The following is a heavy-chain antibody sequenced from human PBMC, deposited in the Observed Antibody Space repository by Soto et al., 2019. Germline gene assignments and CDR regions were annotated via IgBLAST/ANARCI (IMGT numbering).Heavy chain of an antibody. J-gene: IGHJ5*02. CDR1: GGSFIGYY. CDR2: INHSGST. CDR3: ARRRLYYGSGSYYPSYNWFDP. D-gene: IGHD3-10*01. V-gene: IGHV4-34*01. Sequence: SETLSLTCAVYGGSFIGYYWSWIRQPPGKGLEWIGEINHSGSTNYTPSLKSRVTISVDTSKNQFSLKLSSVTAADTAVYYCARRRLYYGSGSYYPSYNWFDPWGQGTLVTVSS.